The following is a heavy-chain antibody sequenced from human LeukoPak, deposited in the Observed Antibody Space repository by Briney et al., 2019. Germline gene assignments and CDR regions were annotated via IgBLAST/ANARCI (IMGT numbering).Heavy chain of an antibody. V-gene: IGHV4-59*01. CDR1: GGSISSYY. J-gene: IGHJ4*02. Sequence: PSETLSLTCTVSGGSISSYYWSWIRQPPGKGLEWIGYIYYSGSTNYNPSLKSRVTISVDTSKNQFSLKLSSVTAADTAVYYCARDHQWQGIDYWGQGTLVTVSS. D-gene: IGHD6-19*01. CDR2: IYYSGST. CDR3: ARDHQWQGIDY.